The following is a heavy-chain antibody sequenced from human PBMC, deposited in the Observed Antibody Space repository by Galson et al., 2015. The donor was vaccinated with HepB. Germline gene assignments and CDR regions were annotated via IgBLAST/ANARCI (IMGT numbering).Heavy chain of an antibody. V-gene: IGHV3-30*03. D-gene: IGHD3-10*01. J-gene: IGHJ4*02. CDR1: GFTFSNYG. CDR2: ISYDGGRK. CDR3: ARTGGSGSYFKTLFDF. Sequence: SLRLSCAASGFTFSNYGMHWVRQAPGKGLQWVAAISYDGGRKDSADSVRGRFTISRDNSKNMLYLQMNSLRPEDTAVYFCARTGGSGSYFKTLFDFWGPGTLVTVSS.